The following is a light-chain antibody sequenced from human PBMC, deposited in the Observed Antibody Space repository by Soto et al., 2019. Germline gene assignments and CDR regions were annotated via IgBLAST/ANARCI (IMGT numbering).Light chain of an antibody. CDR3: QQLNSYHSST. V-gene: IGKV1-5*03. Sequence: DIQMTQFPSTLSASVGDRVTITWRASQSVGSWFAWYQQKPGKAPKLLIYKASSLESGVPSRFSGSGSGTEFTLTISSLQTEDFANYYCQQLNSYHSSTFGGGTKVDIK. J-gene: IGKJ4*01. CDR1: QSVGSW. CDR2: KAS.